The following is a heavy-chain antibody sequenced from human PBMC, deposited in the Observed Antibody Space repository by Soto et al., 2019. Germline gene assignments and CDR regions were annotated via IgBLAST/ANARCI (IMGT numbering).Heavy chain of an antibody. Sequence: QLHLVQSGAVVKKPGASVTVSCSASGYPVTAYYMHWVRQAPGRGLEWMGGINPATGAAKYTQTFQGRGTVTRDASTSKVFMELSGLTSEDTAVFYCARGGGVGVAGSAAFDMWGQGTLVTVSS. CDR2: INPATGAA. CDR3: ARGGGVGVAGSAAFDM. D-gene: IGHD3-3*01. J-gene: IGHJ3*02. V-gene: IGHV1-2*02. CDR1: GYPVTAYY.